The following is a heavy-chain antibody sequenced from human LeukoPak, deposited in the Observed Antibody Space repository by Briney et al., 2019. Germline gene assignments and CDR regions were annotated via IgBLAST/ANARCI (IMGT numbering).Heavy chain of an antibody. Sequence: PGRSRRLSCAASGFTPSSNYMSWVRHAPGKGLEWVANINQDGSDKYYVDSVMGRFTISKDNAKNSVYLQMNSLRPEDTAIYYCAWYGVTHGLDAWGQGTTVTVSS. D-gene: IGHD3-10*01. CDR2: INQDGSDK. CDR1: GFTPSSNY. V-gene: IGHV3-7*01. CDR3: AWYGVTHGLDA. J-gene: IGHJ6*02.